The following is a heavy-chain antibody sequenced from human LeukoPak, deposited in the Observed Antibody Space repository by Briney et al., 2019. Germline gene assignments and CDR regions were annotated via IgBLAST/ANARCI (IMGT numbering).Heavy chain of an antibody. CDR3: SKMSSSSSSDEY. Sequence: QPGGSLRLSCAASGFTFTSWSLHWVRQAPGKGLVWVSRIKGDGSITNYADSVKGRFTISRDNAKNTLYLQMNSLGVEDTAVYFCSKMSSSSSSDEYWGQGTLVTVSS. D-gene: IGHD6-6*01. CDR2: IKGDGSIT. CDR1: GFTFTSWS. J-gene: IGHJ4*02. V-gene: IGHV3-74*01.